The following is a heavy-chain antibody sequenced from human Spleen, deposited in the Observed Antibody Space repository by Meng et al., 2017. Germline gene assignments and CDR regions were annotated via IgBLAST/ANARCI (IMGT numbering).Heavy chain of an antibody. V-gene: IGHV3-48*03. J-gene: IGHJ2*01. D-gene: IGHD6-13*01. CDR1: GFTFSSYE. Sequence: GESLKISCAASGFTFSSYEMKWVRQAPGKGLEWVSYISSSGSTTYYADSVKGRFTISRDNAKNSLDLQMNSLRAEDTAVYYCARELIAAPFDLWGRGTRVTVSS. CDR2: ISSSGSTT. CDR3: ARELIAAPFDL.